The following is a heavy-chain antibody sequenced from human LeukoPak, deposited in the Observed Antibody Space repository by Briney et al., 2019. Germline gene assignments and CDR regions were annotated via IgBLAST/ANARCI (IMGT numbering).Heavy chain of an antibody. Sequence: ASVTVSCKVSGDTFTDYYMHWVQQAPGKGLEWMGLVDPEDGETIYAEKFQGRVTITADTSTDTAYMELSSLRSEDTAVYYCATVYCGGDCYPAEYFQHWGQGTLVTVSS. CDR2: VDPEDGET. CDR3: ATVYCGGDCYPAEYFQH. J-gene: IGHJ1*01. CDR1: GDTFTDYY. D-gene: IGHD2-21*01. V-gene: IGHV1-69-2*01.